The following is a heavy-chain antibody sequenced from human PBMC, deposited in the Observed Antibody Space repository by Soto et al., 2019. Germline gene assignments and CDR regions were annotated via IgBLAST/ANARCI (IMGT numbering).Heavy chain of an antibody. CDR3: AKFRKGESFDY. V-gene: IGHV3-23*01. CDR2: ISGSGGSK. J-gene: IGHJ4*02. CDR1: GFTFSSYG. D-gene: IGHD3-16*01. Sequence: GGPQRLSCAASGFTFSSYGVHWVRQAPGKGLEWVSAISGSGGSKYYADSVKGRFTISRDNSKNTLYLQMNSLRAEDTAVYYCAKFRKGESFDYWGQGTLVTVSS.